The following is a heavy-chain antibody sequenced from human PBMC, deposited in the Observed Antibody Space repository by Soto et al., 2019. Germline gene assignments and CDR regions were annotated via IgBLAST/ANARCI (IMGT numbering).Heavy chain of an antibody. J-gene: IGHJ5*02. V-gene: IGHV1-3*01. D-gene: IGHD2-15*01. CDR2: INAGNGNT. CDR3: ARGGDIVGVVAATLFPDWFDP. Sequence: ASVKVSCKASGYTFTSYAMHWVRQAPGQRLEWMGWINAGNGNTKYSQKFQGRVTITRDTSASTAYMELSSLRSEDTAVYCCARGGDIVGVVAATLFPDWFDPWGQGTLVTVSS. CDR1: GYTFTSYA.